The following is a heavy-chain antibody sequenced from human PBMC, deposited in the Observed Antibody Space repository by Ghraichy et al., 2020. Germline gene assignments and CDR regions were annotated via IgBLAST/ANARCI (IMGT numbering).Heavy chain of an antibody. CDR3: LNAVTTLGY. Sequence: GGSLRLSCAASGFRFSDSAIHWVRQASGKGLEWVGRIRSKAKRYATAYAASVKGRFTISRDDFKNTSYLQLNSQKTEDTAVYYCLNAVTTLGYWGQGTLVTVSS. J-gene: IGHJ4*02. V-gene: IGHV3-73*01. CDR1: GFRFSDSA. CDR2: IRSKAKRYAT. D-gene: IGHD1-14*01.